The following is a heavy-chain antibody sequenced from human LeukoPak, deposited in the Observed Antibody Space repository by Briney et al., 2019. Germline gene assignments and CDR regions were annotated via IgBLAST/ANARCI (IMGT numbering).Heavy chain of an antibody. CDR2: IYYSGST. CDR1: GGSISSYY. Sequence: SETLSLTCTVSGGSISSYYWSWIRQPPGKGLEWIGYIYYSGSTNYNPSLKSRVTISVDTSKNQFSLKLSSVTAADPAVYYCARGGYYDFWSGSDYMDVWGKGTTVTVSS. J-gene: IGHJ6*03. D-gene: IGHD3-3*01. CDR3: ARGGYYDFWSGSDYMDV. V-gene: IGHV4-59*01.